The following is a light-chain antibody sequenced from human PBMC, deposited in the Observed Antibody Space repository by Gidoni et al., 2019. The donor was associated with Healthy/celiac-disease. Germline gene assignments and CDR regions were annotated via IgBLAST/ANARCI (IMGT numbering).Light chain of an antibody. CDR1: SSDVGGYNC. CDR3: SSYTSSSTPFV. V-gene: IGLV2-14*03. Sequence: QSALTQPASVSGSPGPSITISCTGTSSDVGGYNCVSWYQQHPGKAPKLMIYDVSNRPSGVSNRFSGSKSGNTASLTISGLQAEDEADYYCSSYTSSSTPFVFGTGTKVTVL. J-gene: IGLJ1*01. CDR2: DVS.